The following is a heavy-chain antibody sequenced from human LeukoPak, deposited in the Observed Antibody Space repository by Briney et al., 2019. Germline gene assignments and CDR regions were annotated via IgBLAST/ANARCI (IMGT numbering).Heavy chain of an antibody. D-gene: IGHD1-26*01. Sequence: ASVKVSCKVSGHTFTGYYIHWVRRAPGQGLEWMGWINPNSGGTNYAQKFQGRVTMTRDTSISAAYMELTRLTSDDTAVYYCVREGRGGSYFYWGQGTLVTVSS. CDR3: VREGRGGSYFY. J-gene: IGHJ4*02. V-gene: IGHV1-2*02. CDR1: GHTFTGYY. CDR2: INPNSGGT.